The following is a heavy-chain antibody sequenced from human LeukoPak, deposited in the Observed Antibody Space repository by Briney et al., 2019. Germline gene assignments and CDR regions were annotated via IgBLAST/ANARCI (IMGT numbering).Heavy chain of an antibody. CDR1: GGTFNNNA. CDR2: IIPIFGTA. CDR3: ARAPYSRYYFDY. D-gene: IGHD1-26*01. J-gene: IGHJ4*02. V-gene: IGHV1-69*06. Sequence: ASVKVSCKASGGTFNNNAISWVRQAPGQGLEWMGGIIPIFGTANYAQKFQGRVTITADKSTSAAYMELTSLKSEDTAVYYCARAPYSRYYFDYWGQGTLVTVSS.